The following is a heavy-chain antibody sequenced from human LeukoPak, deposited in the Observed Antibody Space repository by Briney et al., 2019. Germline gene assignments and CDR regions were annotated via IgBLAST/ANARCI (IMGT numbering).Heavy chain of an antibody. J-gene: IGHJ3*02. CDR3: ARLAGWDIVVVPAPKILSDI. V-gene: IGHV1-69*05. Sequence: SVKVSCKASGGTFSSYAISWVRQAPGQGLEWMGGIIPIFGTANYAQKFQGRVTITTDESTSTAYMELSSLRSEDTAVYYCARLAGWDIVVVPAPKILSDIWGQGTMVTVSS. D-gene: IGHD2-2*01. CDR1: GGTFSSYA. CDR2: IIPIFGTA.